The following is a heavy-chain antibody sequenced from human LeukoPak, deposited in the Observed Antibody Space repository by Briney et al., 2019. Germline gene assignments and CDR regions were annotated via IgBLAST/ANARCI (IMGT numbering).Heavy chain of an antibody. J-gene: IGHJ6*02. CDR3: AKSIIAARPGYYYGMDV. CDR2: ISWNSGSI. V-gene: IGHV3-9*01. D-gene: IGHD6-6*01. CDR1: GFTFDDYA. Sequence: PGGSLRLSCAASGFTFDDYAMHWFRQAPGKGLEGVSGISWNSGSIGYADSVKGRFTISRDNAKNSLYLQMNSLRGEDTASYFCAKSIIAARPGYYYGMDVWGHGTTVTVSS.